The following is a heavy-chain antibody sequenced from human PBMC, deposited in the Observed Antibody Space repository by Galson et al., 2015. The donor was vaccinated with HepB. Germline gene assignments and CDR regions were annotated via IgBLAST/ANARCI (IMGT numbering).Heavy chain of an antibody. D-gene: IGHD3-22*01. CDR1: GGSINSSNYY. CDR2: MHYSGST. V-gene: IGHV4-39*07. J-gene: IGHJ2*01. CDR3: ARDSAYSMIVVVPYWYFDL. Sequence: SETLSLTCTVSGGSINSSNYYWVWIRQSPGKGLEWIGSMHYSGSTYQNPSLKSRVTISIDTSKNQFSLKLSSVTAADTAVYYRARDSAYSMIVVVPYWYFDLWGRGTLVTVSS.